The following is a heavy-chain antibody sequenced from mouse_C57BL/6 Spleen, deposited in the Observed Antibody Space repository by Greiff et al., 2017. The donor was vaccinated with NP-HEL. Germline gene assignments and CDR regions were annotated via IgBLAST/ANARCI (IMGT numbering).Heavy chain of an antibody. D-gene: IGHD1-1*01. CDR1: GYTFTSYW. CDR3: ARKRYYGSSHYFDY. CDR2: IDPSDSYT. Sequence: QVQLQQPGAELVKPGASVKLSCKASGYTFTSYWMQWVKQRPGQGLEWIGEIDPSDSYTNYNQKFKGKATLTVDTSSSTAYMQLSSLTSEDSAVYYCARKRYYGSSHYFDYWGQGTTLTVSS. J-gene: IGHJ2*01. V-gene: IGHV1-50*01.